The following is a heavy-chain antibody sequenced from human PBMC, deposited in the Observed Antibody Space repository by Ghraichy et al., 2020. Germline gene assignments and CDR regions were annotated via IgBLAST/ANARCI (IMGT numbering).Heavy chain of an antibody. CDR2: IKEDGSEK. CDR1: GFTFSNYW. J-gene: IGHJ4*02. CDR3: ARPRDY. Sequence: GGSLRLSCAVSGFTFSNYWLSWVRQAPGKGLEWVANIKEDGSEKYYVDSVKGRFTISRDNAKNSLFLQMNSLRADDTAVYYCARPRDYWGQGTLVTVSS. V-gene: IGHV3-7*01.